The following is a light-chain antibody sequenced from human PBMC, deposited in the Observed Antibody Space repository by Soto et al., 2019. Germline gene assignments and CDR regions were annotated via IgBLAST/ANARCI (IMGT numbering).Light chain of an antibody. CDR1: QSISSY. V-gene: IGKV1-39*01. J-gene: IGKJ5*01. CDR2: AAS. CDR3: QQANSFPIS. Sequence: DIQMTQSPSSLSASVGDRVTITCRASQSISSYLNWYQQKPGKAPKLLIYAASSLQSGVPSRFSGSGSGTDFTLTIRSLQPEDFATYYCQQANSFPISFGQGTRLEI.